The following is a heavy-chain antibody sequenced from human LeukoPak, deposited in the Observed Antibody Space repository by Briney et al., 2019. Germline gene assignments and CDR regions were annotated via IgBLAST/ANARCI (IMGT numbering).Heavy chain of an antibody. V-gene: IGHV4-61*02. Sequence: SETLSLTCTVSGGSISSDTYYWNWIRQPAGAGLQWIGRIHASGSTNYSPSLKSRVTIAIDTSQNQFSLRLDSVTAADTAVYYCARESLESSIRADCWGQGTLVTVSS. CDR1: GGSISSDTYY. CDR3: ARESLESSIRADC. CDR2: IHASGST. D-gene: IGHD3-3*01. J-gene: IGHJ4*02.